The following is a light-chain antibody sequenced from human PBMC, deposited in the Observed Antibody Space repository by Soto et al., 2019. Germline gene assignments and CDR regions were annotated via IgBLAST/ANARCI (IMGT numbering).Light chain of an antibody. CDR2: SAS. CDR1: QRINIY. Sequence: EIQMTQSPSYMSTSVGDRITITCRASQRINIYLNWYRQKPGKAPELLIYSASNLQSGVPSRFSGSGSGTDFTLTISSLQPEDFATYYCQQSFSTPTFGQGTRLEIK. J-gene: IGKJ5*01. V-gene: IGKV1-39*01. CDR3: QQSFSTPT.